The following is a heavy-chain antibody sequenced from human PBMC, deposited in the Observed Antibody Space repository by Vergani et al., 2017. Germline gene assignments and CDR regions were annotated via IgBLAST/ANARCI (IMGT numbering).Heavy chain of an antibody. CDR3: ATDGSVGTSPPEF. Sequence: QVQLVQSGAEVKKPGSSVKVSCKAPGGSFRNYAISWVRQVPGQGLEWMGRIIAIFGPPKYARNFQGRLTMTADESTTTAYMDLSGLTSDDTAIYYCATDGSVGTSPPEFWGHGTLVTVSS. CDR1: GGSFRNYA. D-gene: IGHD1-26*01. V-gene: IGHV1-69*13. CDR2: IIAIFGPP. J-gene: IGHJ4*01.